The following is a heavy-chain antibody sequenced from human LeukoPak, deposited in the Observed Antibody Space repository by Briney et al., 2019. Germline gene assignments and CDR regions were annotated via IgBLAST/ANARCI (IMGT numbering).Heavy chain of an antibody. CDR1: GGTFSSYA. V-gene: IGHV1-69*05. Sequence: SVKVSCEASGGTFSSYAISWVRQAPGQGLEWMGRIIPIFGTANYAQKFQGRVTITTDESTSTAYMELSSLRSEDTAVYYCARPQRGYSYSAFDIWGQGTMVTVSS. CDR2: IIPIFGTA. CDR3: ARPQRGYSYSAFDI. D-gene: IGHD5-18*01. J-gene: IGHJ3*02.